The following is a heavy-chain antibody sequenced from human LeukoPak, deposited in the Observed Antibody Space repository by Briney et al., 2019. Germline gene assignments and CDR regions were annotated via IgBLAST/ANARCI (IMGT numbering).Heavy chain of an antibody. CDR3: AKGGDILLWFRESYFDY. CDR2: ISGSGGST. D-gene: IGHD3-10*01. Sequence: PGGSLRLSCAASGFTFSSYAMCWVRQASGKGLEWVSAISGSGGSTYYADSVKGRFTISRDNSKNTLYLQMNSLRAEDTAVYYCAKGGDILLWFRESYFDYWGQGTLVTVSS. V-gene: IGHV3-23*01. CDR1: GFTFSSYA. J-gene: IGHJ4*02.